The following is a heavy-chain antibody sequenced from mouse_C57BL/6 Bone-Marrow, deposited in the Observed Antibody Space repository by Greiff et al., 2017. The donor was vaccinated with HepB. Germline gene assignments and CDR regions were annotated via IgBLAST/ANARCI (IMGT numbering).Heavy chain of an antibody. J-gene: IGHJ1*03. Sequence: EVKLVESGGGLVKPGGSLKLSCAASGFTFSDYGLHWVRQAPEKGLEWVAYISSGSSTYYYADTVTGRFTISRDKAKKTLFLQMTSLRSEDTAMYYCARTGSSYGWYFDVWGTGTTVTVSS. V-gene: IGHV5-17*01. CDR2: ISSGSSTY. CDR3: ARTGSSYGWYFDV. CDR1: GFTFSDYG. D-gene: IGHD1-1*01.